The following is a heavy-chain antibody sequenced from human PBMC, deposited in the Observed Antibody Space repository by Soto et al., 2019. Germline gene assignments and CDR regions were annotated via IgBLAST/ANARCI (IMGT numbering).Heavy chain of an antibody. CDR3: ASAAVTGTAGLDF. D-gene: IGHD6-19*01. CDR1: GYTFSGFY. Sequence: QVLLLQSGAEVKKPGASVKVSCKASGYTFSGFYMHWVRQAPGQGLEWIGWINPNSGGTKSAEKFQGRVTITRDTSISTAYMELSRLTSDDTAVYYCASAAVTGTAGLDFWGQGTQVTVSS. V-gene: IGHV1-2*02. CDR2: INPNSGGT. J-gene: IGHJ4*02.